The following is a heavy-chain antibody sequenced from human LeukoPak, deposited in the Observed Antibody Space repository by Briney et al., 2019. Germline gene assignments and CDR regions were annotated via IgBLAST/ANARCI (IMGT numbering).Heavy chain of an antibody. D-gene: IGHD3-3*01. J-gene: IGHJ3*02. CDR1: GFTFSSHW. V-gene: IGHV3-7*01. CDR3: ARSRTASGVVIMGAFDI. Sequence: PGGSLRLSCAASGFTFSSHWMSWVRQAPGKRLGWVANIRKDGAEKNYVDSVKGRFTISRDNAKDSLYLEVNSLRAEDTAVYYCARSRTASGVVIMGAFDIWGQGTMVTVSS. CDR2: IRKDGAEK.